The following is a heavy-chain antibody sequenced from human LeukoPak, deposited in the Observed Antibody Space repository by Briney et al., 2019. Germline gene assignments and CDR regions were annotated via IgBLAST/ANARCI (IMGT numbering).Heavy chain of an antibody. D-gene: IGHD3-22*01. CDR1: GFTFSSYG. CDR2: IRYDGSNK. CDR3: AKAWDYYDSSGSTDY. Sequence: GGSLRLSCAASGFTFSSYGMHWARQAPGKGLEWVAFIRYDGSNKYYADSVKGRFTISRDNSKNTLYLQMNSLRAEDTAVYYCAKAWDYYDSSGSTDYWGQGTLVIVSS. J-gene: IGHJ4*02. V-gene: IGHV3-30*02.